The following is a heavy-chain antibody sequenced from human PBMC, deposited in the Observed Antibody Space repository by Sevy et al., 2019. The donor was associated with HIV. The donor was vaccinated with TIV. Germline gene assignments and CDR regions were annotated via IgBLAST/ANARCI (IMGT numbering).Heavy chain of an antibody. CDR2: ISAYNGNT. Sequence: ASVKVSCKASGYTFTSYGISWVRQAPGQGLEWMGWISAYNGNTNYAQKLQGRVTMTTDTSTSTAYMELRSLRSDDTAVYYCARGGGYCISTSCSEYFQHWGQAPWSPSPQ. J-gene: IGHJ1*01. D-gene: IGHD2-2*01. CDR3: ARGGGYCISTSCSEYFQH. V-gene: IGHV1-18*01. CDR1: GYTFTSYG.